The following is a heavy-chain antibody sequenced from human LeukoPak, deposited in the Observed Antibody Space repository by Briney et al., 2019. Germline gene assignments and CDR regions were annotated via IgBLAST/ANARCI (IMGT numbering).Heavy chain of an antibody. CDR1: GFTFSSYA. CDR2: ISYDGSNK. D-gene: IGHD1-26*01. Sequence: GSLRLSCAASGFTFSSYAMHWVRQAPGKGLEWVAVISYDGSNKYYADSVKGRFTISRDNSKNTLYLQTNSLRAEDTAVYYCARGDSSGSYYFDYWGQGTLVTVSS. V-gene: IGHV3-30-3*01. J-gene: IGHJ4*02. CDR3: ARGDSSGSYYFDY.